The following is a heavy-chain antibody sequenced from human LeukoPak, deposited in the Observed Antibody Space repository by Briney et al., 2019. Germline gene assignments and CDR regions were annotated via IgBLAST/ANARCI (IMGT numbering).Heavy chain of an antibody. CDR2: INSDGGTT. D-gene: IGHD3-10*01. V-gene: IGHV3-74*01. CDR3: ATDYYVSGSYYRLFY. J-gene: IGHJ4*02. Sequence: GGSLRLSCGASGFTFGTCWMHWVRQAPGKGLVWVSGINSDGGTTTYADSVKGRFTISRDNAKNTLYLQMNNLRAEDTAIYYCATDYYVSGSYYRLFYWGQGTLVTVSS. CDR1: GFTFGTCW.